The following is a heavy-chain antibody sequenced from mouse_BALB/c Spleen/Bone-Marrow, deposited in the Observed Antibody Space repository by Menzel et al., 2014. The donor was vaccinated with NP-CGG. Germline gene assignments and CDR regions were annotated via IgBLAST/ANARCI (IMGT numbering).Heavy chain of an antibody. Sequence: VQLQQPGPELVKPGASVKMSCKASGFTFTRYVIHWVRQKPGQGLEWIGYINPYNDGIKYNEKFKGKATLASDKSSSTAYMELSSLTSEDSAVYYCASGTPATSYYALDYWGQGTSVTVSS. CDR1: GFTFTRYV. J-gene: IGHJ4*01. CDR2: INPYNDGI. D-gene: IGHD1-2*01. V-gene: IGHV1-14*01. CDR3: ASGTPATSYYALDY.